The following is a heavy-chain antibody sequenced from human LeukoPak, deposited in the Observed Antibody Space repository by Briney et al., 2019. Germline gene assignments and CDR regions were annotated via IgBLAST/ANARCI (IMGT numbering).Heavy chain of an antibody. CDR2: ISAYNGNT. D-gene: IGHD5-12*01. CDR1: GYTLTSYG. V-gene: IGHV1-18*01. Sequence: GASVKVSCKASGYTLTSYGISWVRQAPGQGLEWMGWISAYNGNTNYAQKLQDRVTMTTDTSTSTAYMELRSLRSDDTAVYYCARLGSGYDYAYFDYWGQGTLVTVSS. CDR3: ARLGSGYDYAYFDY. J-gene: IGHJ4*02.